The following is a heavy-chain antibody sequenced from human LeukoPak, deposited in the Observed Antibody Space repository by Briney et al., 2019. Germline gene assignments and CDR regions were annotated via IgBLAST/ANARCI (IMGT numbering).Heavy chain of an antibody. J-gene: IGHJ4*02. CDR3: ARDRRYSGYAYDY. D-gene: IGHD5-12*01. CDR1: GFTFSSYS. V-gene: IGHV3-21*01. CDR2: ISSSSYI. Sequence: GGSLRLSCAASGFTFSSYSMNWVRQAPGKGLEWVSSISSSSYIYYADSVKGRFTISRDNAKNSLYLQMNSLRAEDTAVYYCARDRRYSGYAYDYWGQGTLVTVSS.